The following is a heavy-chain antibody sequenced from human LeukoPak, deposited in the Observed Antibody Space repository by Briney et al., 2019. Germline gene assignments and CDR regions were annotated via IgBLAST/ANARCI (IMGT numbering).Heavy chain of an antibody. CDR1: GFTFSSYE. D-gene: IGHD3-22*01. V-gene: IGHV3-48*03. CDR2: ISSSGSTI. Sequence: GGSLRLSCAASGFTFSSYEMNWVCQAPGKGLEWVSYISSSGSTIYYADSVKGRFTISRDNAKNSLYLQMNSLRAEDTAVYYCATAYYYDSSGYSNWFDPWGQGTLVTVSS. J-gene: IGHJ5*02. CDR3: ATAYYYDSSGYSNWFDP.